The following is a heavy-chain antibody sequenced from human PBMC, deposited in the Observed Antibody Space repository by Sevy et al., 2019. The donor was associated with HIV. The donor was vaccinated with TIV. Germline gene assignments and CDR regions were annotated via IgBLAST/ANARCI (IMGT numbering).Heavy chain of an antibody. CDR2: ISYNENDK. CDR1: GFTFSSYV. Sequence: GGSLRLSCAASGFTFSSYVMSWVRQAPGKGLECVALISYNENDKYYADSVKGRFTISRDNSKNTVYLQMNSLKVEDTAVYYCARQWALDYWGQGTQVTVSS. CDR3: ARQWALDY. D-gene: IGHD1-26*01. J-gene: IGHJ4*02. V-gene: IGHV3-30-3*01.